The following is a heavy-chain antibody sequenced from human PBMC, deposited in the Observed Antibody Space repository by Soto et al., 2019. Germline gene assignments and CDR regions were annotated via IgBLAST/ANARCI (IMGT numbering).Heavy chain of an antibody. CDR3: ARDPDTAMVTIDYYYGMDV. V-gene: IGHV4-30-2*01. CDR2: IYHSGST. J-gene: IGHJ6*02. D-gene: IGHD5-18*01. Sequence: PSETLSLTCAVSGGSISSGGYSWSWIRQPPGKGLEWIGYIYHSGSTYYNPSLKSRVTISVDRSKNQFSLKLSSVTAADTAVYYCARDPDTAMVTIDYYYGMDVWGQGTTVTVS. CDR1: GGSISSGGYS.